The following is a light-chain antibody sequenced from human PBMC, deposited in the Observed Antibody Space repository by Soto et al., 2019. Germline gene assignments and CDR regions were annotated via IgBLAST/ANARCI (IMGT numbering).Light chain of an antibody. CDR3: SSFTSSTTNVI. CDR2: EVT. CDR1: SSDVGGYKF. Sequence: QSVLTQPASVSGSPGQSITISCTGSSSDVGGYKFVFWYQQQPGKAPKLLIYEVTNRPSGVSNRFSGSKSGNTASLTISGLQADDEADYYCSSFTSSTTNVIFGGGTKLTVL. V-gene: IGLV2-14*03. J-gene: IGLJ2*01.